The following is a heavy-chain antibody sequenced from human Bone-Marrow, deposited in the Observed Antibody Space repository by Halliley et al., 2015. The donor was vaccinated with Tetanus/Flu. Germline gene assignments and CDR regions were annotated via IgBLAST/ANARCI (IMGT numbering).Heavy chain of an antibody. CDR1: GVSITNGDFS. V-gene: IGHV4-30-2*01. CDR3: ARVDIATRYFDL. CDR2: IYHSGTT. Sequence: TLSLTCTVSGVSITNGDFSWTWIRQTPGKGLEWVGYIYHSGTTYYNPSLKSRVSMSIDRSKNQFSLKLTSVSAADTAVYHCARVDIATRYFDLWGRGTLVSVSS. D-gene: IGHD2-21*01. J-gene: IGHJ2*01.